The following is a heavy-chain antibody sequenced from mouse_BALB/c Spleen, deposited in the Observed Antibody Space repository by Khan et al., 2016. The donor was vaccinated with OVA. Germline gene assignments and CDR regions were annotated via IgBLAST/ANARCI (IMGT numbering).Heavy chain of an antibody. V-gene: IGHV1S81*02. CDR3: TRSGYGAFAY. CDR1: GYTFTSYY. J-gene: IGHJ3*01. Sequence: KQSGAELVKPGASVKLSCKASGYTFTSYYMYWVKRRPGQGLEWNGEINPSDAETNFNDKFKSKDAMTVDKSSNSAFMQLSSLTSDDSAVYDCTRSGYGAFAYWGQGTLVTVSA. CDR2: INPSDAET. D-gene: IGHD1-1*02.